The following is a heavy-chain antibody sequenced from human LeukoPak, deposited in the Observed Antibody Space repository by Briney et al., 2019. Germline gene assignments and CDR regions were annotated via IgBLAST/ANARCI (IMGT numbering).Heavy chain of an antibody. V-gene: IGHV1-2*02. D-gene: IGHD3-22*01. CDR2: INPNSGGT. Sequence: GASVKVSCKASGYTSTGYYMHWMRQAPGQGLEWMGWINPNSGGTNYAQKFQGRVTMTRDTSISTAYMELSRLRSDDTAVYYCARDRGYYDSSGYYYGGDFDYWGQGTLVTVSS. J-gene: IGHJ4*02. CDR1: GYTSTGYY. CDR3: ARDRGYYDSSGYYYGGDFDY.